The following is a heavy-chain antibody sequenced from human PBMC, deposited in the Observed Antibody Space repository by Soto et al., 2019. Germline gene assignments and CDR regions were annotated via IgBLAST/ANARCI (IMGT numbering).Heavy chain of an antibody. CDR3: ARHSSRPRVDY. CDR2: IKQDGSEK. CDR1: GFTFSSYW. D-gene: IGHD6-13*01. J-gene: IGHJ4*02. V-gene: IGHV3-7*05. Sequence: GGSLRLSCAASGFTFSSYWMTWVRQAPGKGLEWVANIKQDGSEKHYVGSVKGRFTISRDNAKNSLYLQMNSLRAEDTAVYYCARHSSRPRVDYWGQGTLVTVSS.